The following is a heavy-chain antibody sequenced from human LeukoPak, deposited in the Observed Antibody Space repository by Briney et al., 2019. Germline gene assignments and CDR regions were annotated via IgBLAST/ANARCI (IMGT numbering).Heavy chain of an antibody. CDR1: GFTFSDHY. V-gene: IGHV3-72*01. D-gene: IGHD1-14*01. CDR3: ARLWDRWFDS. Sequence: PGGSLRLSCAASGFTFSDHYMEWVRQAPGKGLEGVGRIKHKHDSYITEYAASVKGRFIISRDDSKNSLYLQMNRLKTEDTAVYYCARLWDRWFDSWGQGTLVTVSS. CDR2: IKHKHDSYIT. J-gene: IGHJ5*01.